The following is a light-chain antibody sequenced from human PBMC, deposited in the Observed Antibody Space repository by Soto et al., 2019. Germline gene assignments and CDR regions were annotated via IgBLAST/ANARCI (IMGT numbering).Light chain of an antibody. CDR2: YSS. V-gene: IGKV3D-15*01. J-gene: IGKJ1*01. CDR1: QSVRTN. Sequence: EVMMTQFPDTVSVTPGETVTLSCGASQSVRTNLAWYQQRPGQAPRLLIHYSSTRATDVPARFSGSGSGTNFSVAFSSLESVAFAVYFRKNYAYWAETFGQGTKVEIK. CDR3: KNYAYWAET.